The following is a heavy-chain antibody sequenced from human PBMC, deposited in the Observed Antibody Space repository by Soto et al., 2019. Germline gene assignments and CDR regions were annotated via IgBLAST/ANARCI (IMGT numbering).Heavy chain of an antibody. CDR3: SGGVGDAI. D-gene: IGHD1-26*01. Sequence: EDQLVESGGGLVHPGGSLRLTCAVSGFSFRSDWMKWVRQAPGKGLEWVAHTNQDGSEKYYLESVKGRFTLFRDNAKKSLYLQMNSLRVEDTAVYYCSGGVGDAIWGQGTLVNVSS. V-gene: IGHV3-7*04. CDR2: TNQDGSEK. J-gene: IGHJ4*02. CDR1: GFSFRSDW.